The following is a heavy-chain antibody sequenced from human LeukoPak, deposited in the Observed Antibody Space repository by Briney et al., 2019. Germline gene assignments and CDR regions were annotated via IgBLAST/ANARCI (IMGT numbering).Heavy chain of an antibody. CDR1: GGSISSSSYY. J-gene: IGHJ4*02. CDR3: ARRLKTAVAEYYFDY. CDR2: IYYSGSP. Sequence: SETLSLTCTVSGGSISSSSYYWGWIRQPPGKGLEWIGSIYYSGSPYYNPSLKSRVTISVDTSKNHFSLKLNSVTAADTAVYYCARRLKTAVAEYYFDYWGQGTLITVSS. D-gene: IGHD6-19*01. V-gene: IGHV4-39*02.